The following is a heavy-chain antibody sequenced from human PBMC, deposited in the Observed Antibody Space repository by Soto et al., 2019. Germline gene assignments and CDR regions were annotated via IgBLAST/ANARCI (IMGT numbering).Heavy chain of an antibody. CDR2: TYYRSKWYN. J-gene: IGHJ3*02. CDR1: GDSVSSNSAA. CDR3: ARDRVYYDSSGYYPDAFDI. Sequence: PSQTLSLTCAISGDSVSSNSAAWNWIRQSPSRGLEWLGRTYYRSKWYNDYAVSVKSRITINPDTSKNQFSLQLNSVTPEDTAVYYCARDRVYYDSSGYYPDAFDIWGQGTMVTV. V-gene: IGHV6-1*01. D-gene: IGHD3-22*01.